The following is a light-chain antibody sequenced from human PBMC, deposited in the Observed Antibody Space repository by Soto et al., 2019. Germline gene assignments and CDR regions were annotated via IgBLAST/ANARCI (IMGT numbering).Light chain of an antibody. CDR2: EGS. Sequence: QSALTQPPSVSVSPGQSITIPCTATSSDVGSYNLVSWYQQHPGKAPKLMIYEGSKRPSGVSNRFSGSKSGNTASLTISGLQAEDEADYYCCSYAGSSTFVFGTGTKVTVL. CDR3: CSYAGSSTFV. V-gene: IGLV2-23*01. J-gene: IGLJ1*01. CDR1: SSDVGSYNL.